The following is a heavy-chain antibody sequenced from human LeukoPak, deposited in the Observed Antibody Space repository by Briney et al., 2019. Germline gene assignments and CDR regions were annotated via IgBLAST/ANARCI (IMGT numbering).Heavy chain of an antibody. D-gene: IGHD5-18*01. CDR2: INPNSGGT. V-gene: IGHV1-2*02. CDR1: GYTFTGYY. J-gene: IGHJ4*02. CDR3: ARQTRGYSYGHIDY. Sequence: GASVKVSCKASGYTFTGYYMHWVRQAPGQGLEWVGWINPNSGGTNYAQKFQGRVTMTRDTSISTAYMELSRLRSDDTAVYYCARQTRGYSYGHIDYWGQGTLVTVSS.